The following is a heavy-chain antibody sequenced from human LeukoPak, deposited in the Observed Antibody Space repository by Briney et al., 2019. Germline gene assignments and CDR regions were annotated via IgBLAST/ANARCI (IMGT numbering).Heavy chain of an antibody. Sequence: GGSLRLSCAASGFTFSNAWMSWVRQAPGRGLESVGHVKSKTDGGTTDYAAPVKGRFTISRDDSENTLYLQMNSLKTEDTAVYYCTTLPWYYGFSQWGRGTLVTVSS. V-gene: IGHV3-15*01. CDR1: GFTFSNAW. D-gene: IGHD3-3*01. J-gene: IGHJ4*02. CDR3: TTLPWYYGFSQ. CDR2: VKSKTDGGTT.